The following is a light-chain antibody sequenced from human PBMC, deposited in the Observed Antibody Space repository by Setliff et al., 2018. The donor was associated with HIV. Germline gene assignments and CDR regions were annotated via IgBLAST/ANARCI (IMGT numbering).Light chain of an antibody. V-gene: IGLV2-23*02. CDR2: EVS. J-gene: IGLJ1*01. Sequence: QSVLTQHDSVSGSPGQSINISCPGTSSNVGSYNLISWYQQYAGDAPKLIIFEVSKRPSVVSHRFSASKSGNPAFLTISGLPAEDEADYYCCSYAGSTTYVFGTGTRSPS. CDR1: SSNVGSYNL. CDR3: CSYAGSTTYV.